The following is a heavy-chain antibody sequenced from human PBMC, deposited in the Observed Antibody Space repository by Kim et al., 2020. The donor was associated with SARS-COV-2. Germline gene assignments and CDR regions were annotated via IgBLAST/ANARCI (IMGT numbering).Heavy chain of an antibody. D-gene: IGHD3-22*01. J-gene: IGHJ4*02. CDR3: ARLPHDSSGYVDC. Sequence: SETLSLTCAVTGGSISSSFNYWGWIRQTPGKGREWIGSVYHSGTTYASPSLKSRVTVSVDTSKNEFSLKVTSVTAADTAVYFCARLPHDSSGYVDCWGQGVLVTVSS. CDR1: GGSISSSFNY. V-gene: IGHV4-39*01. CDR2: VYHSGTT.